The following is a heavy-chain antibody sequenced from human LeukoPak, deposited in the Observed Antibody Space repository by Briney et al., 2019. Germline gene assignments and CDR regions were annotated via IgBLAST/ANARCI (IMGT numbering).Heavy chain of an antibody. CDR3: ARGSSGWYSVAY. Sequence: VSVKVSCKASGYTFTSYYMHWVRQTPGQGLEWMGIINPSGGSTSYAQKFQGRVTMTRDTSTSTVYMELSSLRSEDTAVYYCARGSSGWYSVAYWGQGTLVTVSS. CDR1: GYTFTSYY. CDR2: INPSGGST. D-gene: IGHD6-19*01. J-gene: IGHJ4*02. V-gene: IGHV1-46*01.